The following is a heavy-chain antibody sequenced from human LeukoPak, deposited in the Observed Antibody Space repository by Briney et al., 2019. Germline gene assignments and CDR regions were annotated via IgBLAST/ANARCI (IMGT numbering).Heavy chain of an antibody. CDR2: INPNSGGT. CDR1: GYIFTGYY. V-gene: IGHV1-2*02. D-gene: IGHD2-2*01. CDR3: ARVVPASSINY. Sequence: SVKVSCKASGYIFTGYYMHWVRQAPGQGLEWMGWINPNSGGTNYAQKFQGRVTMTRDTSITTAYMELSRLTSDDTAVYYCARVVPASSINYWGQGTLVTVSS. J-gene: IGHJ4*02.